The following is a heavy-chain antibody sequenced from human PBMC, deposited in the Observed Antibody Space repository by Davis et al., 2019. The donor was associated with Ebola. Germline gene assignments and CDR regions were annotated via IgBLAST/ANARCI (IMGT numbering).Heavy chain of an antibody. V-gene: IGHV3-21*01. CDR3: AKDMRAVAGLDY. CDR2: ISSSSNYI. CDR1: GFTFSSYA. J-gene: IGHJ4*02. Sequence: GESLKISCAASGFTFSSYAMHWVRQAPGKGLEWVSFISSSSNYIYYADSVKSRFTISRDNSKNTLYLQMNSLRAEDTAVYYCAKDMRAVAGLDYWGQGTLVTVSS. D-gene: IGHD6-19*01.